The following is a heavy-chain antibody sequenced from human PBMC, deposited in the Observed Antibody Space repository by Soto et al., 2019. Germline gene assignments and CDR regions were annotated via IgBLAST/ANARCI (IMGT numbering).Heavy chain of an antibody. CDR3: ARNLRWNDVPDAFDI. J-gene: IGHJ3*02. CDR2: TYYRSKWYN. V-gene: IGHV6-1*01. Sequence: SQTLSLTCAISGDSVSSNSAAWHWIRQSPSRGLEWLGRTYYRSKWYNDYAVSVKSRITINPDTSKNQLSLQLNSVTPEDTAVYYCARNLRWNDVPDAFDILGQGTMVTVSS. CDR1: GDSVSSNSAA. D-gene: IGHD1-1*01.